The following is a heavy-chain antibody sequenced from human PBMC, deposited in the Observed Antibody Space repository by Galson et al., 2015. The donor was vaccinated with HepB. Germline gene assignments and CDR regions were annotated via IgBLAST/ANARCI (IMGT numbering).Heavy chain of an antibody. J-gene: IGHJ3*02. D-gene: IGHD3-22*01. V-gene: IGHV1-8*01. CDR3: ATVKYYDSSGYHADRGMDAFDI. CDR2: MNPNSGNT. CDR1: GYTFTSYD. Sequence: SVKVSCKASGYTFTSYDINWVRQATGQGLEWMGWMNPNSGNTGYAQKFQGRVTMTRNTSISTAYMELSSLRSEDTAVYYCATVKYYDSSGYHADRGMDAFDIWGQGTMVTVSS.